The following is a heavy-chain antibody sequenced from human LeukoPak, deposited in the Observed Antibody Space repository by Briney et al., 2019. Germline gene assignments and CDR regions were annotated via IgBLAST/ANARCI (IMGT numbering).Heavy chain of an antibody. V-gene: IGHV3-30*03. CDR1: GFTFSTSK. CDR2: ISYDGSNK. J-gene: IGHJ4*02. Sequence: GGSLRLSCAASGFTFSTSKMHWVRQAPGKGLEWVSFISYDGSNKREADSVKGRFTISRDNSKNTLYLQMNSLRAADTAVYYCARGPLRDFDFWGQGILVTVSS. CDR3: ARGPLRDFDF.